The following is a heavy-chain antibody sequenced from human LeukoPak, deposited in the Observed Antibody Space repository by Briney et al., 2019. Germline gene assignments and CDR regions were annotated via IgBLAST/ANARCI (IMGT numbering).Heavy chain of an antibody. J-gene: IGHJ4*02. CDR1: GFTFSRFW. Sequence: GGSLRLSCAASGFTFSRFWMHWVRQAPGKGLVWVSRINTDGSNTIYADSVKGRVTISRENAKNTLYLQMNSLRAEDTAVYYCARDQSIAGPTTADYWGQGTLVTVSS. D-gene: IGHD1-26*01. CDR3: ARDQSIAGPTTADY. V-gene: IGHV3-74*01. CDR2: INTDGSNT.